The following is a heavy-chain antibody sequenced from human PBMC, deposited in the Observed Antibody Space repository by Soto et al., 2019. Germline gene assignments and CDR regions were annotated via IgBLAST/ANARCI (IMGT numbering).Heavy chain of an antibody. J-gene: IGHJ4*02. V-gene: IGHV4-31*11. CDR2: IYYSGST. Sequence: TLSLTCAVSGGSISSAVYYWSWIRQHPEKGLEWIGYIYYSGSTYYNPSLKSRVTISVDTSKNQFSLKLSSVTAADTAVYYCAREEYYYDSSGYLDYWGQGTLVTVSS. D-gene: IGHD3-22*01. CDR3: AREEYYYDSSGYLDY. CDR1: GGSISSAVYY.